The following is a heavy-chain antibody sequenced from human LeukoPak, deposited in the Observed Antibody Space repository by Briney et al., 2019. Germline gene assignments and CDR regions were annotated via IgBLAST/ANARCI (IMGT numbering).Heavy chain of an antibody. CDR2: IYYSGST. Sequence: SETLSLTCSVSGVSISSSSYYWGWIRQPPGKKLEWIGNIYYSGSTYYNPSLKSRVTISVDTSKNQFSLKLSSVTAADTAVYYCARDVTDGDYYYYGMDVWGQGTTVTVSS. D-gene: IGHD4-17*01. J-gene: IGHJ6*02. V-gene: IGHV4-39*02. CDR1: GVSISSSSYY. CDR3: ARDVTDGDYYYYGMDV.